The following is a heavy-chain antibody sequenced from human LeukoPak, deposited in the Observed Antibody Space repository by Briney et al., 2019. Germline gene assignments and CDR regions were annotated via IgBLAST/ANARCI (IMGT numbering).Heavy chain of an antibody. D-gene: IGHD2-15*01. Sequence: ASVKLSCTASGYTFTSYGMSWVRQAPGQGLEWMGRISGYNGDTNYAQKLQGRVTMPTDTSTSTAYMELRSLRSEDTAVYYCPLWYCSGGSCFHDAFDIWGQGTMVTVSS. CDR2: ISGYNGDT. J-gene: IGHJ3*02. CDR3: PLWYCSGGSCFHDAFDI. CDR1: GYTFTSYG. V-gene: IGHV1-18*01.